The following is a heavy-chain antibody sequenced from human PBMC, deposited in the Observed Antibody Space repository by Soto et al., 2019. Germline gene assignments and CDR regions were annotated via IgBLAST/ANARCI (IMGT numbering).Heavy chain of an antibody. D-gene: IGHD6-19*01. CDR1: GGSVGGYY. J-gene: IGHJ4*02. CDR3: ARGLITGSHYSGGWYYFDS. CDR2: INHSGSA. Sequence: PSETLSVTCAVDGGSVGGYYWSWVRQHPGKGLEWIGQINHSGSANYNPSLKSRVTISVHTSNSQFSLELSSVTAADTAVYYCARGLITGSHYSGGWYYFDSWGQGTQVTVSS. V-gene: IGHV4-34*01.